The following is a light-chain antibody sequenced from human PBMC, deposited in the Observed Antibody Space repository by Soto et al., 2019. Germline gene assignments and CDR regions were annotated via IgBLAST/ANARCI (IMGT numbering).Light chain of an antibody. CDR1: SSDVGGYNY. J-gene: IGLJ1*01. V-gene: IGLV2-14*01. CDR2: GVS. Sequence: QSALTQPASVSGSPGQSITISCNGTSSDVGGYNYVSWYQQHPDKAPKLMIYGVSNRPSWVSNRFSGSKSGNTAPLTISGLQAEDEGDYYCSSYTSSRGYVFGTGTKVTVL. CDR3: SSYTSSRGYV.